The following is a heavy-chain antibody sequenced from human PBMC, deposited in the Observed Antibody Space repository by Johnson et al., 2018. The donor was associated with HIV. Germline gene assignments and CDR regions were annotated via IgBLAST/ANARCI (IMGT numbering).Heavy chain of an antibody. V-gene: IGHV3-48*04. CDR3: ARGRNAFDI. CDR2: ISSSGSTI. CDR1: GFTFSSYA. J-gene: IGHJ3*02. Sequence: VQLVESGGGVVQPGRSLRLSCAASGFTFSSYAMHWVRQAPGKGLEWFSYISSSGSTIYYADSVKGRFTISRDNAKNSLYLQMNSLRAEDTAVYYCARGRNAFDIWGQGTMVTVSS.